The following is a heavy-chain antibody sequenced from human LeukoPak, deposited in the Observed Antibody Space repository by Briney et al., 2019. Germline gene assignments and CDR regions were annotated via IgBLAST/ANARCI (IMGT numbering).Heavy chain of an antibody. J-gene: IGHJ5*02. CDR1: GYTFTSYY. D-gene: IGHD2-21*01. CDR2: INPSGGST. V-gene: IGHV1-46*01. Sequence: ASVKVSCKASGYTFTSYYMHWVRQAPGQGLEWMGIINPSGGSTSYAQKFQGRVTMTRDTSTSTVYMELSSLRSEDTAVYYCAYSGAANWFDPWGQGTLVTVSS. CDR3: AYSGAANWFDP.